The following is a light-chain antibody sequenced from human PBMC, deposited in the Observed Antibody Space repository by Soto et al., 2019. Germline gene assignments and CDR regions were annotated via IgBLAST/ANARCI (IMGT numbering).Light chain of an antibody. J-gene: IGLJ7*01. CDR1: NIGSKS. CDR3: QVWDSSSDHPAV. Sequence: SYELTQPPSVSVAPGKTARITCGGNNIGSKSVHWYQQKPGQAPVLVIYYDSDRSSGIPERFSGSNSGNTATLTISRVEAGDEADYYCQVWDSSSDHPAVFGGGTQLTVL. V-gene: IGLV3-21*04. CDR2: YDS.